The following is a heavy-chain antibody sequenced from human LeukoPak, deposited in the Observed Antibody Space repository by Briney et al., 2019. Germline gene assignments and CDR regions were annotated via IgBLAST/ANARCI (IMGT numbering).Heavy chain of an antibody. J-gene: IGHJ4*02. D-gene: IGHD3-3*01. CDR1: GGSFSGYY. V-gene: IGHV4-34*01. Sequence: SETLSLTCAVYGGSFSGYYWSWIRQPPGKGLEWIGEINHSGSTNYNPSLKSRVTISVDTSKNQFSLKLSSVTAADTAVYYCARGSLGVVTKRTAPDYWGQGTLVTVSS. CDR3: ARGSLGVVTKRTAPDY. CDR2: INHSGST.